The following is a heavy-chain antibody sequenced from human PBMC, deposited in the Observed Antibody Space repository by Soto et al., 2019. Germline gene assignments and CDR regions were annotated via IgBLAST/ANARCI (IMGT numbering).Heavy chain of an antibody. Sequence: PSETLSLTCAVYGGSFSGYYWSWIRQPPGKGLEWIGEINHSGSTNYNPSLKRRVTISVDTSKNQFSLNLSSVTASDTAVYYCARDGGIYCTYGVCYTTPHTRWFDPWGQGTLVTVSS. D-gene: IGHD2-8*01. V-gene: IGHV4-34*01. CDR1: GGSFSGYY. CDR2: INHSGST. CDR3: ARDGGIYCTYGVCYTTPHTRWFDP. J-gene: IGHJ5*02.